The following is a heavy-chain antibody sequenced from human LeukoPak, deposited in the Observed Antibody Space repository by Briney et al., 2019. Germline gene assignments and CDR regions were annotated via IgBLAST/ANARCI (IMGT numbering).Heavy chain of an antibody. J-gene: IGHJ4*02. Sequence: SETLSLTCAVYGGSFSGYYWSWIRQPPGKGLEWIGEINHSGSTNYNPSLKSRVTISVDTSKNQFSLKLSSVTAADTAVYYCARRGYSSGWYLIGFDHWGQGTLVTVSS. V-gene: IGHV4-34*01. CDR1: GGSFSGYY. CDR2: INHSGST. CDR3: ARRGYSSGWYLIGFDH. D-gene: IGHD6-19*01.